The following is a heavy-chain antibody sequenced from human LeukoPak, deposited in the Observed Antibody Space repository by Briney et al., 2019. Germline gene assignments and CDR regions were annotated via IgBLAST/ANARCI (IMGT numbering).Heavy chain of an antibody. CDR1: GGSISSYY. V-gene: IGHV4-4*07. J-gene: IGHJ5*02. CDR2: IYTSGST. D-gene: IGHD2-2*02. CDR3: ARQLVVPAAIRGFSNWFDP. Sequence: SETLSLTCTVSGGSISSYYWSWIRQPAGKGLEWIGRIYTSGSTNYNPSLKSRVTMSVDTSKNQFSLKLSSVTAADTAVYYCARQLVVPAAIRGFSNWFDPWGQGTLVTVSS.